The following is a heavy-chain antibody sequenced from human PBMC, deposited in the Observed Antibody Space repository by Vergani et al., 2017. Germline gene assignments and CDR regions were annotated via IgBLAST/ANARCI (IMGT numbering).Heavy chain of an antibody. CDR2: ISSSSSTI. CDR1: GFTFSSYS. D-gene: IGHD1-7*01. Sequence: EVQLVESGGGLVQPGGSLRLSCAASGFTFSSYSMNWVRQAPGKGLEWVSYISSSSSTIYYADSVKGRFTISRDNAKNSLYLQMNSLRAEDTAVYYCARSRLSRSLVPAHSNYPINKDYGMDVWGQGTTVTVSS. V-gene: IGHV3-48*01. J-gene: IGHJ6*02. CDR3: ARSRLSRSLVPAHSNYPINKDYGMDV.